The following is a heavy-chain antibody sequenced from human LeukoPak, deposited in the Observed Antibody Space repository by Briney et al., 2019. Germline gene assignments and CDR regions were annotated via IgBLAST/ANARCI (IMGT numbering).Heavy chain of an antibody. D-gene: IGHD3-16*01. CDR1: GFAFANYA. J-gene: IGHJ4*02. Sequence: GGYLRLSCAASGFAFANYAMNWVRQAPGKGLEWVSTITDSGGSTYYADSVKGRFTISRDNSKNTLYLQMNSLRAEDTAVYYCAPTRVMRCDYWGQGTLVTVSS. CDR2: ITDSGGST. V-gene: IGHV3-23*01. CDR3: APTRVMRCDY.